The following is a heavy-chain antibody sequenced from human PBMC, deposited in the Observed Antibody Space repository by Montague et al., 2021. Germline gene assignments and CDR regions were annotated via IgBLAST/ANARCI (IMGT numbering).Heavy chain of an antibody. Sequence: SLRLSCAASGFIFNNYVMNWVRQAPGKGPEWVSGINGNSINIDYADSVKGRSTISRDNAKNSLYLQMNSLRAEDTAFYYCVKDTRDYYPDFWGQGILVTVSS. D-gene: IGHD3-3*01. CDR3: VKDTRDYYPDF. CDR1: GFIFNNYV. CDR2: INGNSINI. J-gene: IGHJ4*02. V-gene: IGHV3-9*01.